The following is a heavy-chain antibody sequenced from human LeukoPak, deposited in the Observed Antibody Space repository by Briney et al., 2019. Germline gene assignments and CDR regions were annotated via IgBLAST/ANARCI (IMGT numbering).Heavy chain of an antibody. CDR3: AKDQQSSSWYRRSKHPAYYFDY. D-gene: IGHD6-13*01. CDR2: ISVSVGIT. CDR1: GFTFSSYA. Sequence: GGCLRLSCAASGFTFSSYAMSWGRQAPGKGREWVSAISVSVGITYYADFVKGRFTISRDNSKNTLYLQMNSLRAEDTAVYYCAKDQQSSSWYRRSKHPAYYFDYWGQGTLVTVSS. V-gene: IGHV3-23*01. J-gene: IGHJ4*02.